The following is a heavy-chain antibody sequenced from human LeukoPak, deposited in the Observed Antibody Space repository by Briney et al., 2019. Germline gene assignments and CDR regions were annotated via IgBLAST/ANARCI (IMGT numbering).Heavy chain of an antibody. Sequence: SVKVSCKASGGTVSSYAISWVRQAPGQGHEWMGGIIPIFGTANYAQKFQGRVTITADESTSTAYMELSSLRSEDTAVYYCARDYYDILTGEIFDSWGQRTLVTVSS. CDR1: GGTVSSYA. D-gene: IGHD3-9*01. V-gene: IGHV1-69*13. CDR2: IIPIFGTA. CDR3: ARDYYDILTGEIFDS. J-gene: IGHJ4*02.